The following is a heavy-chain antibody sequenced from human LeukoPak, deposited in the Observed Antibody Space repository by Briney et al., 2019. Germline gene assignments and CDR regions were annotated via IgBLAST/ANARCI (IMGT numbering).Heavy chain of an antibody. V-gene: IGHV4-38-2*02. Sequence: PSETLSLTCTVSGYSISSGYYWGWIRQPPGKGLEWIGSIYHSGRTFYNPSLKSRVTISVDTSKNQFSLKLSSVTAADTAVYYCARHTRASMVRGVTRNWFDPWGQGTLVTVSS. CDR1: GYSISSGYY. CDR3: ARHTRASMVRGVTRNWFDP. J-gene: IGHJ5*02. D-gene: IGHD3-10*01. CDR2: IYHSGRT.